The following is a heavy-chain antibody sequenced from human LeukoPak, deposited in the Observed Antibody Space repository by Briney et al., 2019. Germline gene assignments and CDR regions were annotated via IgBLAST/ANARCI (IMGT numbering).Heavy chain of an antibody. CDR2: ISAYNGNT. Sequence: ASVKVSCKASGYTFTIYGISWVRQAPGQGGEWMGWISAYNGNTNYAQKLQGRGTMTTDTSTSTAYMELRSLRSDDTAVYYCARVASEQLVGLCDYWGQGTLVTVSS. CDR1: GYTFTIYG. V-gene: IGHV1-18*01. J-gene: IGHJ4*02. D-gene: IGHD6-6*01. CDR3: ARVASEQLVGLCDY.